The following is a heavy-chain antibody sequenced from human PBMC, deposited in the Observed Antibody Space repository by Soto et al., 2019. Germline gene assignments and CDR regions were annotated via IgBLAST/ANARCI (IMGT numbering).Heavy chain of an antibody. CDR1: GYTFTSYG. CDR2: ISAYNGNT. J-gene: IGHJ6*03. Sequence: QVQLVQSGAEVKKPGASVKVSCKASGYTFTSYGISWVRQAPGQGLEWMGWISAYNGNTNYAQKLQGRVTMTTDTSTSTAYMGLRSLRSDATAVYYCAREPLGYCSSTSCPPYYYYMDVWGKGTTVTVSS. D-gene: IGHD2-2*01. CDR3: AREPLGYCSSTSCPPYYYYMDV. V-gene: IGHV1-18*01.